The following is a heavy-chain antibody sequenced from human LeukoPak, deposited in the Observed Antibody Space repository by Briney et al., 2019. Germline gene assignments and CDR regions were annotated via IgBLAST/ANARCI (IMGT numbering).Heavy chain of an antibody. Sequence: GASVKVSCKASGYTFTTYYIHWVRQAPGQGLEWMGIINPSGGSTTYAQIFQGRVTLTRDTSTSTVYMELSSLRSDDTAVYYCARAPKGVTTGYFDHRGQGTLVTVSS. CDR3: ARAPKGVTTGYFDH. D-gene: IGHD1-26*01. V-gene: IGHV1-46*01. CDR2: INPSGGST. J-gene: IGHJ4*02. CDR1: GYTFTTYY.